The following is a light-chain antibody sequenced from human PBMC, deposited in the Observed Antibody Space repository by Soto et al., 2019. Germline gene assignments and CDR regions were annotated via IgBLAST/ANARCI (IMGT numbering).Light chain of an antibody. CDR2: EVT. V-gene: IGLV2-8*01. CDR3: CADAGSSRYV. CDR1: SSDVGANNY. Sequence: QSAPTQPPSASGSPGQSVTISCTGSSSDVGANNYVSWYQQHPGKAPKLIIYEVTKRPSGVPDRFSGSKSGNTASLTVSGLQADDEADYYCCADAGSSRYVFGTGTKLTVL. J-gene: IGLJ1*01.